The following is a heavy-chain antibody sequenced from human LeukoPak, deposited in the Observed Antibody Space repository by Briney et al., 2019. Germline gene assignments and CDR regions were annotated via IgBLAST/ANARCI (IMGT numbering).Heavy chain of an antibody. CDR3: ARDPYGDYVSTSFDY. V-gene: IGHV3-7*01. Sequence: GGSLRLSCAASGFTFSSFWMSWVRQAPGKGLEWVANIKQDGSEKYYVDSVKGRFTISRDNAKNSLYLQMNSLRAEDTAVYYCARDPYGDYVSTSFDYWGQGTLVTVSS. CDR2: IKQDGSEK. D-gene: IGHD4-17*01. J-gene: IGHJ4*02. CDR1: GFTFSSFW.